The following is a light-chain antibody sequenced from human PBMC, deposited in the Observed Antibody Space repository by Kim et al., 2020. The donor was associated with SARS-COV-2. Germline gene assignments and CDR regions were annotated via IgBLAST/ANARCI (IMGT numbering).Light chain of an antibody. Sequence: ASVGDSVTITCRASQGISSYLAWYQQEPGKAPKLLIYAASTLQSGVPSRFSGSGSGTDFTLTISSLQPEDFATYYCQQVNSYPITFGQGTRLEIK. CDR2: AAS. V-gene: IGKV1-9*01. CDR3: QQVNSYPIT. J-gene: IGKJ5*01. CDR1: QGISSY.